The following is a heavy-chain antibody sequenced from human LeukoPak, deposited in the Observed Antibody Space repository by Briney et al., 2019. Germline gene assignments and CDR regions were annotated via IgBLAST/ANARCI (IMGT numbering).Heavy chain of an antibody. CDR3: ARDWRILTGYYTFDY. Sequence: PGGSLRHSCAASGFTFSDYYMSWIRQAPGKGLEWVSYISSSGSTIYYADSVKGRFTISRDNAKNSLYLQMNSLRAEDTAVYYCARDWRILTGYYTFDYWGQGTLVTVSS. CDR2: ISSSGSTI. J-gene: IGHJ4*02. V-gene: IGHV3-11*01. CDR1: GFTFSDYY. D-gene: IGHD3-9*01.